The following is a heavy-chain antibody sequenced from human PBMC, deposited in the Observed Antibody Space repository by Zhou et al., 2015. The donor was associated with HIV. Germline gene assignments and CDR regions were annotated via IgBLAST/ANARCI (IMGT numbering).Heavy chain of an antibody. J-gene: IGHJ4*02. D-gene: IGHD5-24*01. Sequence: QVQLVQSGAEVKKPGSSVKVSCKASGGTLSSYTFSWMRQAPGQGLEWMGWIIPLFGTTNYAQKFQGRVTITADKSTSTAYMELSSLRSEDTAVYFCARTDGYYFPFDFWGQGTLVTVSS. CDR3: ARTDGYYFPFDF. CDR1: GGTLSSYT. CDR2: IIPLFGTT. V-gene: IGHV1-69*08.